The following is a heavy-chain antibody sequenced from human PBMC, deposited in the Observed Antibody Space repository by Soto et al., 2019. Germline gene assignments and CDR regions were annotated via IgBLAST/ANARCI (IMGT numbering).Heavy chain of an antibody. CDR3: VKSHCGGSCSETTYYYYYYGMDV. J-gene: IGHJ6*02. CDR2: ISSNGGST. D-gene: IGHD2-15*01. Sequence: GGSLRLSCSASGFTFSSYAMHWVRQAPGKGLEYVSAISSNGGSTYYADSVKGRFTISRDNSKNTLYLQMSSLRAEDTAVYYCVKSHCGGSCSETTYYYYYYGMDVWGQGTTVTVSS. V-gene: IGHV3-64D*08. CDR1: GFTFSSYA.